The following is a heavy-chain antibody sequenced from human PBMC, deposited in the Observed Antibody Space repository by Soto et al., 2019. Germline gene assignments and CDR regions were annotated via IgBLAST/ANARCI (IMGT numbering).Heavy chain of an antibody. CDR3: VMVDNYVTPTPQDV. CDR1: GYIFVNYG. J-gene: IGHJ6*02. D-gene: IGHD3-16*01. CDR2: ISPYTGNT. V-gene: IGHV1-18*01. Sequence: QVQLVQSGDEVKKPVASVKVSCKASGYIFVNYGIAWVRQAPGQGLEWMGWISPYTGNTHSATKVQGRLTMTTHTSTSTAYMDLGSLTSDDTAVYYCVMVDNYVTPTPQDVWGQGTTVAFSS.